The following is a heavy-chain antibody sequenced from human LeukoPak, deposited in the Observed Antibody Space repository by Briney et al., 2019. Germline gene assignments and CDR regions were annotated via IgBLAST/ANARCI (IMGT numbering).Heavy chain of an antibody. CDR3: ARLHSFSNLDY. CDR1: GYSFTSYR. D-gene: IGHD5-18*01. J-gene: IGHJ4*02. V-gene: IGHV5-51*01. Sequence: GESLKISCKGSGYSFTSYRIGWARQMPGKGLEWMGIIYPGDSDTRYRPSFQGQVTISADKSVSTAYLQWSSLKASDTAMYYCARLHSFSNLDYWGQGTLVTVSS. CDR2: IYPGDSDT.